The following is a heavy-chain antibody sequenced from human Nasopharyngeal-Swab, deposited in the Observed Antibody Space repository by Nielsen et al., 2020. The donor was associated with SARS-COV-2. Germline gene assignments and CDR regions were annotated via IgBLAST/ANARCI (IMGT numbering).Heavy chain of an antibody. CDR3: ARSVGSYYGQGAFDI. V-gene: IGHV3-49*01. D-gene: IGHD1-26*01. CDR2: IRSKTYGGDP. CDR1: GFTFDEYA. J-gene: IGHJ3*02. Sequence: GESLKISCTTSGFTFDEYAMSWFRQAPGKGLEWVGFIRSKTYGGDPEYAASVKGRFTVSRDGAEGIAYLQMNSLGTEDTGVYYCARSVGSYYGQGAFDIWGQGTMVTVSS.